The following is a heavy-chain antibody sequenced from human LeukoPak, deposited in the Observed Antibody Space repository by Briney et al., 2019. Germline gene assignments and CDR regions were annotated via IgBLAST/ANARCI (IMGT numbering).Heavy chain of an antibody. D-gene: IGHD3-10*01. CDR3: ARARNYYGSGRGAFDI. Sequence: GGSLRLSCAASGFTFSSYWMSWVRQAPGKGLEWVANIKQDGSEKYYVDSVKGRFTISRDNAKDSLYLQMNSLRAEDTAVYYCARARNYYGSGRGAFDIWGQGTMVTVSS. V-gene: IGHV3-7*01. CDR1: GFTFSSYW. J-gene: IGHJ3*02. CDR2: IKQDGSEK.